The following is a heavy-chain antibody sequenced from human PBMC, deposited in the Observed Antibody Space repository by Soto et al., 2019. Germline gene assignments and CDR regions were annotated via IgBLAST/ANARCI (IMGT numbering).Heavy chain of an antibody. CDR1: GGSFSGYY. J-gene: IGHJ6*02. CDR2: INHSGST. CDR3: ARIIVGSSNWYRYYYYYGMDV. Sequence: PSETLSLTCAVYGGSFSGYYWSWIRQPPGKGLEWIGEINHSGSTNYNPSLKSRVTISVDTSKNQFSLKLSSVTAADTAVYYCARIIVGSSNWYRYYYYYGMDVWGQGTTVTVSS. D-gene: IGHD6-13*01. V-gene: IGHV4-34*01.